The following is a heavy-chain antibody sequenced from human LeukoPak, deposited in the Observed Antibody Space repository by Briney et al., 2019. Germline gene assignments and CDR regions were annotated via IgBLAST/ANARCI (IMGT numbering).Heavy chain of an antibody. V-gene: IGHV4-34*01. Sequence: SETLSLTCAVYGGSFSGYYWSGIRQPPGKGVEWIGEMNDSGSTNYNPSLKSRVTISVDTSKNQFSLKLSSVTAADTAVYYCARYATGTPNWYFDLWGRGTLVTASS. D-gene: IGHD1/OR15-1a*01. J-gene: IGHJ2*01. CDR2: MNDSGST. CDR3: ARYATGTPNWYFDL. CDR1: GGSFSGYY.